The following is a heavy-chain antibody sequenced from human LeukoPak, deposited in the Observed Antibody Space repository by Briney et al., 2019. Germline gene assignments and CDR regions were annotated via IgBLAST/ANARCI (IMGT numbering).Heavy chain of an antibody. D-gene: IGHD4-17*01. J-gene: IGHJ4*02. V-gene: IGHV1-69*05. CDR2: IIPIFGTA. CDR1: GGTFSSYA. Sequence: AVKVSCKASGGTFSSYAISWVRQAPGQGLEWMGRIIPIFGTANYAQKFQGRVTITTDESTSTAYMELSSLRSEDSAVYYCAQLVRVGYGDRDWGQGTLVTVSS. CDR3: AQLVRVGYGDRD.